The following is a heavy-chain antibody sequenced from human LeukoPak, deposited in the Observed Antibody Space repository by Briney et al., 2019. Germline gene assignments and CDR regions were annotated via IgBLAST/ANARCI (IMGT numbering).Heavy chain of an antibody. CDR1: GGSISSGSYY. CDR3: AREDYYDTNGYYPFDY. D-gene: IGHD3-22*01. J-gene: IGHJ4*02. V-gene: IGHV4-61*02. CDR2: IYSTGSS. Sequence: SETLSLTCTVSGGSISSGSYYWSWIRQPAGKGLEWIGRIYSTGSSNYNPSPKSRVSISMDTSKNQFSLKLTSATAADTAMYYCAREDYYDTNGYYPFDYWGQGTLVTVSS.